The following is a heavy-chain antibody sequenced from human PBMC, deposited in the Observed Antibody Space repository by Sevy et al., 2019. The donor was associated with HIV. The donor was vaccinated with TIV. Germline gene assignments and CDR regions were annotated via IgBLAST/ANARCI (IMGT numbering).Heavy chain of an antibody. CDR3: TRGWSYDCWSGYSKTKTNFDY. J-gene: IGHJ4*02. D-gene: IGHD3-3*01. Sequence: GGSLRLSCTASGFTFGDYAMSWFRQAPGKGLEWVGFIRSKAYGGTTEYAASVKGRFTISRDVSKSFAYLQMKSLKTEDTAVYYCTRGWSYDCWSGYSKTKTNFDYWGQGTLVTVSS. V-gene: IGHV3-49*03. CDR1: GFTFGDYA. CDR2: IRSKAYGGTT.